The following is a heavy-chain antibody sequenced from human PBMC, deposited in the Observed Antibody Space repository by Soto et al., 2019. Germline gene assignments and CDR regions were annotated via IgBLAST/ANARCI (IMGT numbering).Heavy chain of an antibody. V-gene: IGHV3-21*01. Sequence: EVQLVESGGGLVKPGGSLRLSCAASGFTFSSYSMNWVRQAAGKGLEWVSSISSSSSYIYYADSVNGRFTISRDNAKNSLYLQMNSLRAEDTAVYYCARADSGSYYSTHWGQGTLVTVSS. CDR3: ARADSGSYYSTH. CDR1: GFTFSSYS. J-gene: IGHJ4*02. CDR2: ISSSSSYI. D-gene: IGHD1-26*01.